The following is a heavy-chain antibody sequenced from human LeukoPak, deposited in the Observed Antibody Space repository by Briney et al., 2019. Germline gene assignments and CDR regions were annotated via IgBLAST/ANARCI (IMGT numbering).Heavy chain of an antibody. Sequence: GGSLRLSCAASGFTFNNYWMSWVRQAPGKGLEWVANIKQDGSEKYYVDSVKGRFTISRDNAKNSLYLQMNSLRAEDTAVYYCARSPPDSSGYYPYYYYGMDVWGQGTTVTVSS. D-gene: IGHD3-22*01. CDR3: ARSPPDSSGYYPYYYYGMDV. CDR1: GFTFNNYW. J-gene: IGHJ6*02. V-gene: IGHV3-7*01. CDR2: IKQDGSEK.